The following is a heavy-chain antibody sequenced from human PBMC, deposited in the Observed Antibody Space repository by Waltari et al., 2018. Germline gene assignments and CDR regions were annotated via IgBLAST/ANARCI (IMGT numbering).Heavy chain of an antibody. V-gene: IGHV1-2*02. CDR3: ARGVNYFGSGLLFDF. CDR2: INPNSGAR. J-gene: IGHJ4*02. D-gene: IGHD3-10*01. CDR1: ASSFTASD. Sequence: QVQLVQSGAAVKKPGASVKVSCKTSASSFTASDIHCVRQAPGQGLEWMGWINPNSGARRLAQKFQDRVTMTTDAPINTAYMEMNRLTSDDTAIYYCARGVNYFGSGLLFDFWGQGALVSVSS.